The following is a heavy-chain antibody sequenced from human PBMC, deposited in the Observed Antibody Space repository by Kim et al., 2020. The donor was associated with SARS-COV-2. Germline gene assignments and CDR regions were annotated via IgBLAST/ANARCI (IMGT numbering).Heavy chain of an antibody. Sequence: EPKFPGRVTMTEDTSTDTAYMELSSLRSEDTAVYYCATGVGMGVPSWFDPWGQGTLVTVSS. D-gene: IGHD1-26*01. J-gene: IGHJ5*02. V-gene: IGHV1-24*01. CDR3: ATGVGMGVPSWFDP.